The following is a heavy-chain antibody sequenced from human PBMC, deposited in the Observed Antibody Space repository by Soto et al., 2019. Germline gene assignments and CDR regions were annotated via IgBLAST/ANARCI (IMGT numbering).Heavy chain of an antibody. J-gene: IGHJ6*02. CDR2: ISGSGGNT. CDR1: GFTFSSYA. CDR3: AMLNSGIDSYHGMKV. D-gene: IGHD1-26*01. Sequence: EVQLVESGGDLVQPGGSLRLSCAASGFTFSSYAMNWVRQPPGKGLEWVSAISGSGGNTFYADAVKGRFTISRDKSKNTLFLQKSSPRAEDKAIYYCAMLNSGIDSYHGMKVGGQGTAVTVSS. V-gene: IGHV3-23*04.